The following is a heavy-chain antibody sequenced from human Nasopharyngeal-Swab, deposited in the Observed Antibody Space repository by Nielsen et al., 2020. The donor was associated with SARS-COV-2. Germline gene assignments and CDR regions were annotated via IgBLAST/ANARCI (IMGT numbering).Heavy chain of an antibody. CDR1: GYRFSTYW. Sequence: GESLKISCKGSGYRFSTYWINWVRQMPGTGLEWMGIIYPGDSDTRYSPSFQGQVSISVDKSITTAYLQWNSLKASDTATYFCAIDYGSGTYGLDVWGQGTRVTVSS. D-gene: IGHD3-10*01. V-gene: IGHV5-51*01. J-gene: IGHJ6*02. CDR2: IYPGDSDT. CDR3: AIDYGSGTYGLDV.